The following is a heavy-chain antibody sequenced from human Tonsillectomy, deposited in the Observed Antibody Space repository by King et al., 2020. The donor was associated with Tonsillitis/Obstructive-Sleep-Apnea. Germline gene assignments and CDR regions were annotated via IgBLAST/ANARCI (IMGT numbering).Heavy chain of an antibody. Sequence: QLQESGPGLVKPSETLSLTCTVSDDSISCYYWSWIRQPPGKGLEWIAYIYYSGTTNYNPSLKSRVTISLDTSKNQFSLKLSSVTAADTAVYYCARTSLDYGDYEFTYYMDVWGKGTTFSVSS. J-gene: IGHJ6*03. CDR2: IYYSGTT. CDR3: ARTSLDYGDYEFTYYMDV. V-gene: IGHV4-59*01. CDR1: DDSISCYY. D-gene: IGHD4-17*01.